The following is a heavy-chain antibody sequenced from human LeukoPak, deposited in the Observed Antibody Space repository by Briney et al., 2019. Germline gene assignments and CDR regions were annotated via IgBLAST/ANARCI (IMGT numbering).Heavy chain of an antibody. CDR1: GFTFSSYG. D-gene: IGHD6-19*01. Sequence: GGTLRLSCAASGFTFSSYGMSWVRQAPGKGLEWVSAISGSGGSTYYPDSVKGRFTISRDNSKNTLYLQMNSLRAEDTAVYYCAKGLSSGWFLFDYWGQGTLVTVSS. CDR3: AKGLSSGWFLFDY. J-gene: IGHJ4*02. V-gene: IGHV3-23*01. CDR2: ISGSGGST.